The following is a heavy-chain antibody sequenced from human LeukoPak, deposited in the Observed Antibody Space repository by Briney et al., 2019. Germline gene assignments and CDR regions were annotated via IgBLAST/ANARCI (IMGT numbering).Heavy chain of an antibody. CDR3: ARDVLRFLEWLPWRPYYYGMDV. CDR1: GYTFTSYY. Sequence: ASVKVFCKASGYTFTSYYMHWVRQAPGQGLEWMGIINPSGGSTSCAQKFQGRVNMTRDTSTSTVYMELSSLRSEDTAVYYCARDVLRFLEWLPWRPYYYGMDVWGQGTTVTVSS. V-gene: IGHV1-46*01. CDR2: INPSGGST. D-gene: IGHD3-3*01. J-gene: IGHJ6*02.